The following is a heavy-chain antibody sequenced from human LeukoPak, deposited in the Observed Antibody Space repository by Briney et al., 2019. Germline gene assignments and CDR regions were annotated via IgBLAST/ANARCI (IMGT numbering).Heavy chain of an antibody. J-gene: IGHJ4*02. Sequence: GGSLRLSCAASGFTFSTYSMNWVRQAPGKGLEWVSYIDTGTSTIYYADSVKGRFTISKDNAKNSLYLQMNSLRTEDTAVYYCAKAVDYYDSSGYSGFDYWGQGTLVTVSS. CDR2: IDTGTSTI. CDR3: AKAVDYYDSSGYSGFDY. CDR1: GFTFSTYS. V-gene: IGHV3-48*01. D-gene: IGHD3-22*01.